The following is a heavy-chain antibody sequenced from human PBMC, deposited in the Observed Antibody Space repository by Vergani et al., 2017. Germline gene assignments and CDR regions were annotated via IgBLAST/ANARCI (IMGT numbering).Heavy chain of an antibody. V-gene: IGHV5-51*03. CDR3: ARXGVGATTASYYFDY. CDR1: GYSFTSYW. J-gene: IGHJ4*02. Sequence: EVQLVQSGAEVKKPGESVKISCKGSGYSFTSYWIGWVRQMPGKGLEWMGIIYPGDSDTRYSPSFQGQVTISADKSISTAYLQWSSLKASDTAMYYCARXGVGATTASYYFDYWGQGTLVTVSS. D-gene: IGHD1-26*01. CDR2: IYPGDSDT.